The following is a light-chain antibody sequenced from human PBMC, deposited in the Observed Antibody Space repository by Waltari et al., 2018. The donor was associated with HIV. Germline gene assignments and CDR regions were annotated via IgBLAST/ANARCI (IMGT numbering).Light chain of an antibody. V-gene: IGLV2-11*01. CDR1: SSDVGPYTY. CDR3: CSYAGSSFYV. Sequence: QSALTQHSSVSGSPGPSVPIPCTGTSSDVGPYTYGTWDQQHPGKAPKLILYDVSKRPSGVPDRFSGSKSGNTASLTISGLRVEDEVDYYCCSYAGSSFYVFGTGTQVTVL. J-gene: IGLJ1*01. CDR2: DVS.